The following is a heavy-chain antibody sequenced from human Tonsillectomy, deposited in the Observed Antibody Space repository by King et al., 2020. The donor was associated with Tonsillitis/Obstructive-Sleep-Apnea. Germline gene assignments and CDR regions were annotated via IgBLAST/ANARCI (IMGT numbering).Heavy chain of an antibody. Sequence: VQLVESGGGLVQPGGSLRLSCAASGFTFSSYAMNWVRQTPGKGLEWVSAISGSGGGTYSANSVRGRFTISRDNSKNTPYLQMNSLTVEDTAVYYCAKGKDNSGWYYYGMDVWGQGTTVTVSS. CDR1: GFTFSSYA. J-gene: IGHJ6*02. CDR2: ISGSGGGT. V-gene: IGHV3-23*04. CDR3: AKGKDNSGWYYYGMDV. D-gene: IGHD6-19*01.